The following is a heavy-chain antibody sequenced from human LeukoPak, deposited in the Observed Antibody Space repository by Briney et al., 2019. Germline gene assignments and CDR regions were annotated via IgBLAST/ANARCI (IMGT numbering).Heavy chain of an antibody. CDR1: GFTFSSAW. D-gene: IGHD3-22*01. J-gene: IGHJ4*02. Sequence: GGSLRLSCAASGFTFSSAWLSWVRQAPGKGLEWVGRIKSETDGGTTDSAAPVKGRFIISRDDSKNTLYLQMNSLKTEDTAVYYCTLNYFDSSGYYYFDYWGQGILVTVSS. CDR3: TLNYFDSSGYYYFDY. V-gene: IGHV3-15*01. CDR2: IKSETDGGTT.